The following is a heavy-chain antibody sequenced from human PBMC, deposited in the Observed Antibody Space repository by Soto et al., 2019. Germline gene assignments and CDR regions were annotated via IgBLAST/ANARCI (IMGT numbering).Heavy chain of an antibody. CDR1: GGSINNYY. CDR3: AGDIRSGSYRFDY. CDR2: IYDSGST. J-gene: IGHJ4*02. V-gene: IGHV4-59*08. Sequence: SETLSLTCTVSGGSINNYYWSWLRQPPGKGLEWIGYIYDSGSTLYNPSLKSRVTISVDRPNNQFSLKLSSVTAADTAIYYCAGDIRSGSYRFDYWGQGALVTVSS. D-gene: IGHD1-26*01.